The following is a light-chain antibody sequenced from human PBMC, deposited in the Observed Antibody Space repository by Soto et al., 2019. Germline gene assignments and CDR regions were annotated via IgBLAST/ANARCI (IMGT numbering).Light chain of an antibody. CDR2: GAS. J-gene: IGKJ5*01. CDR1: QSVSNY. Sequence: ILLTQSPATLPLSPGERGHLSCRATQSVSNYLAWYQQKPGQAPSLLIYGASSRATGIPARFSGSGSGTDFTLTISSLETEDFAVYYCQQYGSSFITFGQGTRLEIK. V-gene: IGKV3-20*01. CDR3: QQYGSSFIT.